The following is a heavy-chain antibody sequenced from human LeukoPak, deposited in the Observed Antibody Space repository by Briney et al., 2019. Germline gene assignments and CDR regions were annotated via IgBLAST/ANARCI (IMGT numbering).Heavy chain of an antibody. CDR2: IWYDGSNK. V-gene: IGHV3-33*01. D-gene: IGHD3-9*01. Sequence: GGSLRLSCAASGFTFSSYGMHWVRQAPGKGLEWVAVIWYDGSNKYYADSVKGRFTISRDNSKNTLYLQMNSLRAEDTAVYYCARADDILTGYFDCWGQGTLVTVSS. CDR1: GFTFSSYG. J-gene: IGHJ4*02. CDR3: ARADDILTGYFDC.